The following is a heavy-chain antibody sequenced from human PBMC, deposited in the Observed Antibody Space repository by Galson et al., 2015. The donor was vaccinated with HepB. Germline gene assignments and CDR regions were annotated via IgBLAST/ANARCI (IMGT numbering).Heavy chain of an antibody. CDR2: IYYSGST. CDR1: GGSISSSSYY. CDR3: ARQAYYYYGMDV. J-gene: IGHJ6*02. V-gene: IGHV4-39*01. Sequence: LSLTCTVSGGSISSSSYYWGWIRLPPGKGLEWIGSIYYSGSTYYNPSLKSRVTISVDTSKNQFSLKLSSVTAADTAVYYCARQAYYYYGMDVWGQGTTVTVSS.